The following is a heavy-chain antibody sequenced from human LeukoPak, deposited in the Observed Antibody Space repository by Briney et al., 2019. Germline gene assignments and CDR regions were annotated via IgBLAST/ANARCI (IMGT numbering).Heavy chain of an antibody. Sequence: GGSLRLSCAASGFTFRNYAMSWVRQAPGKGLEWVSPLTPDGGSTYYADSVKGRFTISRDNSMNALYLQMNSLRAEDTAVYYCARDFGAYDYVWGSFDYWGQGTLVTVSP. J-gene: IGHJ4*02. D-gene: IGHD3-16*01. V-gene: IGHV3-23*01. CDR1: GFTFRNYA. CDR2: LTPDGGST. CDR3: ARDFGAYDYVWGSFDY.